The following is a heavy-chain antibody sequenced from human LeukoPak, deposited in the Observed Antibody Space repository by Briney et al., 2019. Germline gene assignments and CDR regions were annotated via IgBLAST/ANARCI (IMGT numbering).Heavy chain of an antibody. CDR3: ARDGGYYDSSGYSFDY. D-gene: IGHD3-22*01. V-gene: IGHV3-48*03. CDR2: ISSSGSTK. J-gene: IGHJ4*02. Sequence: GGSLRLSCAASGFTFSSDEMNWVRQAPGKGLEWVSYISSSGSTKYYADSVKGRFTISRDNAKNSLYLQMNSLRAEDTAVYYCARDGGYYDSSGYSFDYWGQGTLVTVSS. CDR1: GFTFSSDE.